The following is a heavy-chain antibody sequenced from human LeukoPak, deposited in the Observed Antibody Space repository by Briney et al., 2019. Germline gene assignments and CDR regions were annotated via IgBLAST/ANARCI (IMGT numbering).Heavy chain of an antibody. J-gene: IGHJ4*02. Sequence: SVKVSCKASGGTFSSYAISWVRQAPGQGLEWMGGIIPIFGTANYAQKFQGRVTITADESTSTAYMELSSLRSEDTAVYYCARLSRWMSSPKYFDYWGQGTLVTVSS. V-gene: IGHV1-69*13. D-gene: IGHD6-13*01. CDR3: ARLSRWMSSPKYFDY. CDR1: GGTFSSYA. CDR2: IIPIFGTA.